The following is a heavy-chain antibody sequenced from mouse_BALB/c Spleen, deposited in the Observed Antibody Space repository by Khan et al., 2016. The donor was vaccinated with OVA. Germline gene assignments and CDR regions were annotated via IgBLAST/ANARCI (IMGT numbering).Heavy chain of an antibody. CDR1: GYTFTDYV. J-gene: IGHJ2*01. V-gene: IGHV9-3-1*01. CDR3: ARFHGGY. CDR2: INTYTGEP. Sequence: QIQLVQSGPELKKPGETVKISCKASGYTFTDYVMNWVKQAPGKGLRWMGWINTYTGEPTYAADFKGRFAFSLATSASTAYLQINNLKNEDTATYFCARFHGGYWGQGTTLTVSS.